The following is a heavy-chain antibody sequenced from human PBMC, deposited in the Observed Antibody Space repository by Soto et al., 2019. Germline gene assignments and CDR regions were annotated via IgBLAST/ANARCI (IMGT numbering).Heavy chain of an antibody. D-gene: IGHD3-10*01. CDR1: GGYFNDNY. Sequence: QVQLQQWGAGLLKPSETLSLSCAVYGGYFNDNYYTWFRQPPGKGLECIGEISRSGTTKYIPSLKSRASISFDTSMTQVDLKVTSVTAADTAVYYCATSLWFWKQVELWGQGAIVTVSS. CDR3: ATSLWFWKQVEL. V-gene: IGHV4-34*01. CDR2: ISRSGTT. J-gene: IGHJ5*02.